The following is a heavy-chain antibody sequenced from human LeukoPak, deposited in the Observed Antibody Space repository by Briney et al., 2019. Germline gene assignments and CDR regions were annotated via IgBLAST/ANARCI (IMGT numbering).Heavy chain of an antibody. D-gene: IGHD3-10*01. Sequence: SVKVSCKASGGTFSSYAISWVRQAPGQGLEWMGGIIPIFGTANYAQKFQGRVTITADESTSTAYMELSSLRSEDTAVYYCARAREVRGLFDYWGQGTLVTVSS. CDR3: ARAREVRGLFDY. CDR1: GGTFSSYA. V-gene: IGHV1-69*01. CDR2: IIPIFGTA. J-gene: IGHJ4*02.